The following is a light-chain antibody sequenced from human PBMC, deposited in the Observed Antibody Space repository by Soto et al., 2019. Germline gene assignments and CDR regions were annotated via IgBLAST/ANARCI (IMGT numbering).Light chain of an antibody. CDR2: KAS. CDR1: QSISSW. Sequence: DTQMTQSPSSLSASVGDRVTLTCRASQSISSWLAWYQQKPGKAPKLLIYKASSLESGVPSRFSGSGSGKEFSLTISSLQPDDFATYYCQHYNRYWTFGQGTKVDIK. V-gene: IGKV1-5*03. CDR3: QHYNRYWT. J-gene: IGKJ1*01.